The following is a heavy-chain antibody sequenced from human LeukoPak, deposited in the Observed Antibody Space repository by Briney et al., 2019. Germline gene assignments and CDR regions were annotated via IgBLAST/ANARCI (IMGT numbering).Heavy chain of an antibody. CDR3: ATKRGYSYGLDF. J-gene: IGHJ4*02. CDR1: GFTISSNY. V-gene: IGHV3-53*01. CDR2: IYSGGTP. D-gene: IGHD5-18*01. Sequence: GGSLRLSCAASGFTISSNYMNWVRQAPGKGLEWVSVIYSGGTPYYADSVKGRSTISRDNSKNTLYLQMNSLRAEDTAVYYCATKRGYSYGLDFWGQGTLVTVSS.